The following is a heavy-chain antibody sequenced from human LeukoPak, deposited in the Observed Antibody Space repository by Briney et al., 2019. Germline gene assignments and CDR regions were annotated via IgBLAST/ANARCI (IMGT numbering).Heavy chain of an antibody. CDR3: AGTLEMATSALDY. CDR2: IIPILGIA. D-gene: IGHD5-24*01. V-gene: IGHV1-69*04. CDR1: GGTFSSCA. Sequence: ASVKVSCKASGGTFSSCAISWVRQAPGQGLEWTGRIIPILGIANYAQKFQGRVTITADKSTSTAYMELSSLRSEDTAVYYCAGTLEMATSALDYWGQGTLVTVSS. J-gene: IGHJ4*02.